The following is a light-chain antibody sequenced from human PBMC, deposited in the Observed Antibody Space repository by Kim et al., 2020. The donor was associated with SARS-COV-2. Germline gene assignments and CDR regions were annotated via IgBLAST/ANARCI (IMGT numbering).Light chain of an antibody. CDR3: QQYTDWPPAT. J-gene: IGKJ2*01. CDR1: QGVSRS. Sequence: LFPGQRATHSCRASQGVSRSLAWYHHKPGQSPRLLIWDALNRATGVPARFRASGSGTDFTLTISSLESEDFGVYYCQQYTDWPPATFGQGTKLEI. CDR2: DAL. V-gene: IGKV3-11*01.